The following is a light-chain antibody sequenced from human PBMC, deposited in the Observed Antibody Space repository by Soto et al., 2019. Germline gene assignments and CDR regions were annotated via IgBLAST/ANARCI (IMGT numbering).Light chain of an antibody. CDR1: SSDVGGYNY. CDR3: SSYAGSNNYV. V-gene: IGLV2-8*01. Sequence: QSALTQPPSASGSPGQSVTISCTGTSSDVGGYNYVSWYQQHPGKAPKLMIYEVSKRPSGVPDRFSGSKSGNTASLTVSGLQADDEADYDGSSYAGSNNYVFGTGTKVTVL. CDR2: EVS. J-gene: IGLJ1*01.